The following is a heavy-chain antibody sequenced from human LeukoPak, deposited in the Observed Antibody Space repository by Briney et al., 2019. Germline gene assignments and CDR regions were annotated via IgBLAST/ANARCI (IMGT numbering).Heavy chain of an antibody. Sequence: GGSLRLSCAASGFRFSDFSMDWVRRAPGKGLEWISYIGISSVNTNYADSVKGRFTISGDKAKNSLHLQMNSLRVEDTAVYYCARDYKYAFDNWGQGTLVTVSS. D-gene: IGHD5-24*01. CDR1: GFRFSDFS. CDR2: IGISSVNT. V-gene: IGHV3-48*01. CDR3: ARDYKYAFDN. J-gene: IGHJ4*02.